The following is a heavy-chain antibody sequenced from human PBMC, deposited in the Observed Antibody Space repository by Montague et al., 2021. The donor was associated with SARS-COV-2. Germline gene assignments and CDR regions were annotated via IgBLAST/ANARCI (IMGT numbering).Heavy chain of an antibody. CDR2: IYYSGST. D-gene: IGHD3-3*01. CDR3: ARHPWHITIFGVVMMYGMDF. J-gene: IGHJ6*02. V-gene: IGHV4-61*01. CDR1: GDSVSSGSYY. Sequence: SETLSLTCTVSGDSVSSGSYYWSWIRQPPGKGPEWIGYIYYSGSTNYNPSLKSRVTISVDTSKNQFSLKLSTVTAADMVVYYCARHPWHITIFGVVMMYGMDFWGQGTAVTVSS.